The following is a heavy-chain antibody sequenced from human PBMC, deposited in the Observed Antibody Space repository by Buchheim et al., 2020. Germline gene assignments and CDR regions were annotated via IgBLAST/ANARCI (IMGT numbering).Heavy chain of an antibody. D-gene: IGHD3-22*01. Sequence: EVQLVQSGAEVKKPGESLKISCKGSGYSFTSYWIGWVRQMPGKGLEWMGIIYPGDSDTRYSPSFQGQVTISADKSISPAYPQWSSLKASDTAMYYCARHRGYYYDSSGYPPEIDYWGQGTL. J-gene: IGHJ4*02. CDR2: IYPGDSDT. CDR1: GYSFTSYW. CDR3: ARHRGYYYDSSGYPPEIDY. V-gene: IGHV5-51*01.